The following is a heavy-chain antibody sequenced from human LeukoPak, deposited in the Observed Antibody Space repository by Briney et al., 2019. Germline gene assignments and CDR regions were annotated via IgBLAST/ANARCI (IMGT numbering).Heavy chain of an antibody. CDR2: FDPEDGET. Sequence: GASVKVSCKVSGYTLTELSMHWVRQAPGKGLEWMGGFDPEDGETIYAQKFQGRVTMTEDTSTDTAYMELSSLRSEDTAVYYCATYNPDSSGWYSDYYYYMDVWGKGTTVTVSS. CDR1: GYTLTELS. D-gene: IGHD6-19*01. J-gene: IGHJ6*03. CDR3: ATYNPDSSGWYSDYYYYMDV. V-gene: IGHV1-24*01.